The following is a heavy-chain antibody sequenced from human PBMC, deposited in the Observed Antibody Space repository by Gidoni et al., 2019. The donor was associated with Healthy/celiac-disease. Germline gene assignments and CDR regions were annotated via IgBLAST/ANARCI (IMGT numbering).Heavy chain of an antibody. D-gene: IGHD6-19*01. CDR2: INPNRGGT. CDR3: ARDRIGIAVAQGY. Sequence: QVQLVQSGAEVKKPGASVKVSCKASGYTFTGYYMHWVRQAPGQGLEWMGWINPNRGGTNYAQKFQGRVTMTRDTSISTAYMELSRLRSDDTAVYYCARDRIGIAVAQGYWGQGTLVTVSS. J-gene: IGHJ4*02. V-gene: IGHV1-2*02. CDR1: GYTFTGYY.